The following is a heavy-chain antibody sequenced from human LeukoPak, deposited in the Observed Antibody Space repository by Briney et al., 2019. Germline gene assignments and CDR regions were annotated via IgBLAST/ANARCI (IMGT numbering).Heavy chain of an antibody. J-gene: IGHJ4*02. D-gene: IGHD3-9*01. V-gene: IGHV3-30*02. Sequence: GGSLRLSCAASGFTFSSYGMHWVRQAPGKGLEWVAFIRYDGSNKYYADSVKGRFTISRDNAKNSLYLQMNSLRAEDTAVYYCARDQAGYDILTGYLHWGQGTLVTVSS. CDR1: GFTFSSYG. CDR3: ARDQAGYDILTGYLH. CDR2: IRYDGSNK.